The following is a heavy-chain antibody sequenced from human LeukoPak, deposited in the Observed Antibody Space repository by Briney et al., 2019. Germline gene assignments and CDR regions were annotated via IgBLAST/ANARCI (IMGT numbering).Heavy chain of an antibody. Sequence: SETLSLTCVVYGGSFSGYYWSWIRQPPGKGLEWIGEINHSGSTNYNPSLKSRVTISVDTSKNQFSLKLSSVTAADTAVYYCARPRLATNGLDCSSTSCYTHPFDYWGQGTLVTVSS. CDR1: GGSFSGYY. D-gene: IGHD2-2*02. V-gene: IGHV4-34*01. CDR2: INHSGST. CDR3: ARPRLATNGLDCSSTSCYTHPFDY. J-gene: IGHJ4*02.